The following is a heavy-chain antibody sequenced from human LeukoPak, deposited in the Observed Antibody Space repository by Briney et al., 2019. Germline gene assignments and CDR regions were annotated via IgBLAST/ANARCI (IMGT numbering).Heavy chain of an antibody. Sequence: PSETLSLTCTVSGYSIRSGYYWGWIRQSPGKGLEWIGNIYQTGSTYYNPSLKSRVTISVDTSKNQFSLKLSSVTAADTAVYYCARRILRGGYYMDVWGKGTTVTVSS. J-gene: IGHJ6*03. V-gene: IGHV4-38-2*02. CDR2: IYQTGST. CDR1: GYSIRSGYY. D-gene: IGHD3-10*01. CDR3: ARRILRGGYYMDV.